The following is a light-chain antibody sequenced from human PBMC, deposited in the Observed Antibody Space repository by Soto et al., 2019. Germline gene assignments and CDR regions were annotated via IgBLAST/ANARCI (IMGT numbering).Light chain of an antibody. J-gene: IGKJ4*01. CDR1: QSISSN. V-gene: IGKV1-39*01. CDR2: AAS. CDR3: QQTYSTPRT. Sequence: DIQMTESPSSLSASVGDTVTITFRASQSISSNLNWYQQKPGKAPKLLIYAASSLQSWVPSRFSGNRSATDLTLTISSLQPEDFAIYSCQQTYSTPRTFGGGTKFEIK.